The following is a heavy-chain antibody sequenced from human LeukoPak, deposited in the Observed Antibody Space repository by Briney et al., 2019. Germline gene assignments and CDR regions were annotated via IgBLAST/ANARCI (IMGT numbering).Heavy chain of an antibody. CDR3: AREGLEKYQLLSPDYFDY. D-gene: IGHD2-2*01. Sequence: SETLSFTCTVSVGSIRSYNWSWIRKPAGKGLEWIGLIYNSGSTNYDPSLKSRVTMSVDTSKNPSSLKLRSVTAADTAVYYCAREGLEKYQLLSPDYFDYWGQGTLVTVSS. J-gene: IGHJ4*02. CDR1: VGSIRSYN. V-gene: IGHV4-4*07. CDR2: IYNSGST.